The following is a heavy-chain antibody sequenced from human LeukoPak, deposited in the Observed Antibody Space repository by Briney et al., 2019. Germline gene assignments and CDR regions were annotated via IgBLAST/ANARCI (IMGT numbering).Heavy chain of an antibody. Sequence: GGSLRLSCAASGFTFSAYSMNWVRQAPGKGLEWVSSIDFSSSYIYYIDSVKGRSTISRDNARNSLYLQMNSLRAEDTAVYYCARDGTGFSSGMGVWGQGTTVNVSS. V-gene: IGHV3-21*01. CDR1: GFTFSAYS. CDR2: IDFSSSYI. CDR3: ARDGTGFSSGMGV. J-gene: IGHJ6*02. D-gene: IGHD7-27*01.